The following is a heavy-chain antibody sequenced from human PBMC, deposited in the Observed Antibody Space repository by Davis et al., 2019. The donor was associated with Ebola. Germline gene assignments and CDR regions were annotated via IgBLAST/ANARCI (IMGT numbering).Heavy chain of an antibody. D-gene: IGHD2-15*01. V-gene: IGHV1-46*01. CDR1: RYTVTKYY. CDR3: ARAKDPQYGMDV. CDR2: INPSGGST. Sequence: AAVPVPCKAARYTVTKYYMHWVRQAPAQGLEWMGIINPSGGSTSHAQKFQGRVTMTRDTSTSTVYMGLSSLRSEDTAVYYCARAKDPQYGMDVWGQGTTVTVSS. J-gene: IGHJ6*02.